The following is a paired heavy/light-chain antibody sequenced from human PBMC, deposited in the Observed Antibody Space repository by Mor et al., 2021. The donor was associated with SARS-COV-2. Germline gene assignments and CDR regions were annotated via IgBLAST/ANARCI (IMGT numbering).Light chain of an antibody. CDR1: FSDVGGYNY. J-gene: IGLJ1*01. CDR3: SSYAGIANKNV. V-gene: IGLV2-8*01. CDR2: EVS. Sequence: QSALTQPPSASGSPGQSVTISCTGSFSDVGGYNYVSWYQQHPGKAPKLMIYEVSKRPSGVPDRFSGSKSDNTASLTVSGLQAEDEAEYYCSSYAGIANKNVFGTGTKVTVV.
Heavy chain of an antibody. D-gene: IGHD2-15*01. J-gene: IGHJ3*02. CDR1: GFTFSRYR. Sequence: QVQLVESGGGVVQPGRSLRLSCAASGFTFSRYRMHWVRQAPGKGLEWVAGISYDGSTKDYADSVKGRFTISRDNSKNTMDVQVNSLRADDTAVYYCARDLGWWAFDIWGQGTMVTVSS. CDR3: ARDLGWWAFDI. CDR2: ISYDGSTK. V-gene: IGHV3-30*04.